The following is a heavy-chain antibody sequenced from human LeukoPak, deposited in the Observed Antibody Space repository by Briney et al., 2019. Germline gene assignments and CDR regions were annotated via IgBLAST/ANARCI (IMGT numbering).Heavy chain of an antibody. CDR1: GYTFTGYY. Sequence: GASVKVSCKASGYTFTGYYMHWVRQAPGPGLEWMGWINPNSGGTNYAKKFQGWVTMTRETSSSTAYMELSRLRSDDTAVYYCARNPPVISSWIEFDYWGQGTLFTVSS. D-gene: IGHD6-13*01. CDR3: ARNPPVISSWIEFDY. CDR2: INPNSGGT. V-gene: IGHV1-2*04. J-gene: IGHJ4*02.